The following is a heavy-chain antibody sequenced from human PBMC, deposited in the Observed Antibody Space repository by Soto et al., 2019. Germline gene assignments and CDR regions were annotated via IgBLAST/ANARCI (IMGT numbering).Heavy chain of an antibody. CDR3: ARESVVAAPYGDYYYYYYMDV. D-gene: IGHD2-15*01. CDR1: GFTFSSYW. V-gene: IGHV3-74*01. Sequence: GGSLRLSCAASGFTFSSYWMHWVRQAPGKGLVWVSRINSDGSSTSYADSVKGRFTISRDNAKNTLYLQMNSLRAEDTAVYYCARESVVAAPYGDYYYYYYMDVWGKGTTVTLSS. J-gene: IGHJ6*03. CDR2: INSDGSST.